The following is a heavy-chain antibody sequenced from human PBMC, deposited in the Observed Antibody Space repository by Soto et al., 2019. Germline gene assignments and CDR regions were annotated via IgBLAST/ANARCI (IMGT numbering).Heavy chain of an antibody. CDR1: DGSIRNYY. J-gene: IGHJ4*02. D-gene: IGHD6-6*01. V-gene: IGHV4-59*01. CDR3: ARHDVPDY. Sequence: SETLSLTCTVSDGSIRNYYWSWIRQPPGKGLEWIGHIYYTGSTKYNPSLKSRVIMSVDTSKNQFSLNLSSVTAADTAVYYCARHDVPDYWGQGTLVTVSS. CDR2: IYYTGST.